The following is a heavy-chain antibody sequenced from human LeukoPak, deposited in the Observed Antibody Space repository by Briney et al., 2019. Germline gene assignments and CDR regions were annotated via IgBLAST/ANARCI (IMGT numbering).Heavy chain of an antibody. J-gene: IGHJ1*01. D-gene: IGHD4-23*01. CDR1: GFTFSRYW. Sequence: GGSLRLSCTASGFTFSRYWMHWVRRAPGKGLVGVSCINSDGSDTYYAGSVKGRFTISRDNAKHALSLHVNSLRAEATAVYYCYGGNAESWGQGTLVTVSS. CDR3: YGGNAES. CDR2: INSDGSDT. V-gene: IGHV3-74*01.